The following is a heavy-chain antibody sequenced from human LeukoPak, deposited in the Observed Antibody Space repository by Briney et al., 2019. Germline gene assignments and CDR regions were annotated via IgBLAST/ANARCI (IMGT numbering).Heavy chain of an antibody. CDR2: IDPSDSYT. Sequence: GESLKISCKGSGYSFTSYWISWVRQMPGKGLEWMGRIDPSDSYTNYSPSFQGHVTISADNSISTAYLQWSSLKASDTAMYYCARQEPAAMRYYYYGMDVWGKGTTVTVSS. CDR1: GYSFTSYW. V-gene: IGHV5-10-1*01. CDR3: ARQEPAAMRYYYYGMDV. J-gene: IGHJ6*04. D-gene: IGHD2-2*01.